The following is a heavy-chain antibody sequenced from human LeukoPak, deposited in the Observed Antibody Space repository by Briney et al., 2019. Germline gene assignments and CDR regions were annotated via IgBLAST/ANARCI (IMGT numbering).Heavy chain of an antibody. Sequence: SETLSLTCAVYGGSFSGYYWSWTRQPPGKGLEWIGEINHSGSTNYNPSLKSRVTISVDTSKNQFSLKLSSVTAADTAVYYCARGSPYLYSSSWYRLRWFDPWGQGTLVTVSS. D-gene: IGHD6-13*01. J-gene: IGHJ5*02. CDR3: ARGSPYLYSSSWYRLRWFDP. CDR2: INHSGST. V-gene: IGHV4-34*01. CDR1: GGSFSGYY.